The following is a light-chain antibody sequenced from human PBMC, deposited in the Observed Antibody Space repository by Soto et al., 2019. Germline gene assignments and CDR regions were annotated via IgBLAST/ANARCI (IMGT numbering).Light chain of an antibody. CDR3: QVWDRSSDHRVV. CDR1: NIGTKS. Sequence: SYELTQPPSVSVAPGKTARLSCARTNIGTKSVDWYQQKPGQAPVLVIYYDSARPSGIPERFSGSNAGNTATLTISTVEAGDEADYYCQVWDRSSDHRVVFGGGTKLTVL. J-gene: IGLJ2*01. V-gene: IGLV3-21*04. CDR2: YDS.